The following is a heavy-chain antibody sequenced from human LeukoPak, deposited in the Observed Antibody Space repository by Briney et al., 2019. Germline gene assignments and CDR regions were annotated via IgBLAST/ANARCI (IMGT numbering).Heavy chain of an antibody. CDR1: GFIFNTHG. Sequence: GGSLRLSCAASGFIFNTHGMHWVRQAPGKGLEWVSFISHDGTNQYYADSVKGRFTISRDNSKNTLYLQMNSLRAEDTAVYYCARDPSPHHYFDYWGQGTLVTVSS. CDR2: ISHDGTNQ. CDR3: ARDPSPHHYFDY. V-gene: IGHV3-30*03. J-gene: IGHJ4*02.